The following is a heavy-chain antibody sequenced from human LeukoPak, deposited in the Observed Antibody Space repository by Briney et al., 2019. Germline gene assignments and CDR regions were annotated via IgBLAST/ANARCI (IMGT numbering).Heavy chain of an antibody. CDR3: AKVIQIYGGNSYYFDY. D-gene: IGHD4-23*01. J-gene: IGHJ4*02. CDR2: MWWNSGSI. Sequence: ALRLSCAATRLTLEDYAMHWVRQAPGKGLERNPGMWWNSGSIGYADSVKGRFTISRDNAKNSLYLQMNSLRAEDTALYYCAKVIQIYGGNSYYFDYWGQGTLVTVSS. CDR1: RLTLEDYA. V-gene: IGHV3-9*01.